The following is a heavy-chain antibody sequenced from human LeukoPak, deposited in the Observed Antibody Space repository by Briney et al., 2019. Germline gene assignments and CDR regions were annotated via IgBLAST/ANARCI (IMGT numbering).Heavy chain of an antibody. D-gene: IGHD6-13*01. Sequence: GGSLRLSCAASGFTFSSYGMTWVRQAPGKGLEWVSYISSSSSTIYYADSVKGRFTISRDNAKNSLYLQLNSLRAEDTAVYYCARAFEQHLVNWFDPWGQGTLVTVSS. V-gene: IGHV3-48*01. CDR2: ISSSSSTI. CDR3: ARAFEQHLVNWFDP. CDR1: GFTFSSYG. J-gene: IGHJ5*02.